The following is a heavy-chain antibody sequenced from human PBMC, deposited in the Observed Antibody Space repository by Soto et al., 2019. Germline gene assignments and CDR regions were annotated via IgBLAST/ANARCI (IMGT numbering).Heavy chain of an antibody. J-gene: IGHJ5*02. V-gene: IGHV1-18*01. CDR2: ISPYSGYA. CDR1: GLGFVNSC. D-gene: IGHD2-2*01. CDR3: AREASVLLPAAQPPHLDT. Sequence: GAPVEGSWEGCGLGFVNSCRCWVGQAPGQGLEWVGWISPYSGYAHSAQKFHGRLTLTTDTAATTAYMELRILRSADTALYYCAREASVLLPAAQPPHLDTPGQATLVTLSS.